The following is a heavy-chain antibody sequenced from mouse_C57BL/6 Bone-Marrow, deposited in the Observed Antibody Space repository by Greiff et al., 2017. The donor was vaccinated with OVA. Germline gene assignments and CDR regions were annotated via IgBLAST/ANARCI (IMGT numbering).Heavy chain of an antibody. CDR1: GYTFTSYG. V-gene: IGHV1-81*01. D-gene: IGHD1-1*01. CDR3: AREGDYGSPLAY. Sequence: VQLQQSGAELARPGASVKLSCKASGYTFTSYGISWVKQRTGQGLEWIGEIYPRSGNTYYNEKFKGKATLTADKSSSTAYMELRSLTSEDSAVYFGAREGDYGSPLAYWGQGTLVTVSA. CDR2: IYPRSGNT. J-gene: IGHJ3*01.